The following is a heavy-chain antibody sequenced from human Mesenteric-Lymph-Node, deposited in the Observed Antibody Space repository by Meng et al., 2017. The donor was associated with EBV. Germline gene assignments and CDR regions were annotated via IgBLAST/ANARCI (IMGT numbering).Heavy chain of an antibody. CDR2: IGAAGDT. J-gene: IGHJ4*02. CDR1: GFTFSSYD. Sequence: QVGESGGGVVQPGGSLRLSCGASGFTFSSYDMHWVRQVTGKGLEWVSAIGAAGDTYYPDSMKGRFTISRENAKNSFYLQMNSLRTGDTAIYYCARGGVSNLDYWGQGTLVTVSS. CDR3: ARGGVSNLDY. V-gene: IGHV3-13*01. D-gene: IGHD3-3*02.